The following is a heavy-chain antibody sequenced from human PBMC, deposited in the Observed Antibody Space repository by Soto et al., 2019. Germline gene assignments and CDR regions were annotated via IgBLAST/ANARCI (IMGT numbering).Heavy chain of an antibody. J-gene: IGHJ6*03. V-gene: IGHV3-66*01. CDR1: GFTVSSNY. CDR3: AREFSGYDIGPKDYYMDV. CDR2: IYSGGST. D-gene: IGHD5-12*01. Sequence: EVQLVESGGGLVQPGGSLRLSCAASGFTVSSNYMSWVRQAPGKGLEWVSFIYSGGSTYYADSVKGRFTISRDNSKNTLYLQMNSLRAEDTAVYYCAREFSGYDIGPKDYYMDVWGKGTTVTVSS.